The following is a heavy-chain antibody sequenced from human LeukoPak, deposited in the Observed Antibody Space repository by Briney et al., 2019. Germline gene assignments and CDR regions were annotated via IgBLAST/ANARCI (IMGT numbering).Heavy chain of an antibody. Sequence: ASVKVSCKASGYTFTNYGISWVRQAPGQGLEWMGWICTYNGNTKYTQNLQGRVTMTTDTSTSTAYMDLTSLRSDDTAVYYCARSGHRRYYYASGPDYWGQGTLVTVSS. CDR2: ICTYNGNT. J-gene: IGHJ4*02. V-gene: IGHV1-18*01. CDR1: GYTFTNYG. D-gene: IGHD3-10*01. CDR3: ARSGHRRYYYASGPDY.